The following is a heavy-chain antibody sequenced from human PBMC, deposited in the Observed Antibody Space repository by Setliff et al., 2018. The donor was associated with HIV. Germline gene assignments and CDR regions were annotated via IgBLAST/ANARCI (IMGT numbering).Heavy chain of an antibody. CDR2: VIPNSGKT. D-gene: IGHD2-15*01. CDR3: ARYLAYCSGGSCYRPFIYYFYYMDV. J-gene: IGHJ6*03. V-gene: IGHV1-2*02. Sequence: ASVKVSCKASGFSFDDYYIHWVRQAAGRGLEWMGCVIPNSGKTYYAQEFQGRVTMTSDTSINTAYMEVSWLTSDDTAIYYCARYLAYCSGGSCYRPFIYYFYYMDVWGKGATVTVSS. CDR1: GFSFDDYY.